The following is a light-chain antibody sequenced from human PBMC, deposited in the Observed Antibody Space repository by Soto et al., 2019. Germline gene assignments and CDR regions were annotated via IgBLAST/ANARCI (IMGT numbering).Light chain of an antibody. J-gene: IGKJ1*01. CDR1: QVIGSRY. Sequence: EILMTQSPGTLSLSPGERATISCRASQVIGSRYLAWYHQKSGQAPRLLIYGASSRAAGIPARFSGSGSGTEFTLTMSSLQSEDFAIYYCLQYNKWPRTFGQGTKVDI. CDR2: GAS. V-gene: IGKV3-15*01. CDR3: LQYNKWPRT.